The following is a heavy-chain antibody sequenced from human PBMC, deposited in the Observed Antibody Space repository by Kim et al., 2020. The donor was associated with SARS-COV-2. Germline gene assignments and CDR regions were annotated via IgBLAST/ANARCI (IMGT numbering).Heavy chain of an antibody. CDR3: ARDVGPLKNQHLRYFDWLQNYAFDI. J-gene: IGHJ3*02. Sequence: SETLSLTCTVSGGSISSGSYYWSWIRQPAGKGLEWIGRIYTSGSTNYNPSLKSRVTISVDTSKNQFSLKLSSVTAADTAVYYCARDVGPLKNQHLRYFDWLQNYAFDIWGQGTMVTVSS. CDR2: IYTSGST. CDR1: GGSISSGSYY. V-gene: IGHV4-61*02. D-gene: IGHD3-9*01.